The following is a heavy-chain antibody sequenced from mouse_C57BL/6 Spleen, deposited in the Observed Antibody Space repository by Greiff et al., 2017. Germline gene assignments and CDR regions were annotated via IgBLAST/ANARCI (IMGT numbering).Heavy chain of an antibody. CDR3: ARRGNYDAMDY. V-gene: IGHV1-19*01. Sequence: VQLQQSGPVLVKPGASVKISCKASGYTFTDYYMNWVKQSHGKSLEWIGVINPYNGGTSYNLKFKGKATLTVDKSSSTAYMELNSLTSEDSAVYYCARRGNYDAMDYWGQGTSVTVSS. J-gene: IGHJ4*01. D-gene: IGHD2-1*01. CDR1: GYTFTDYY. CDR2: INPYNGGT.